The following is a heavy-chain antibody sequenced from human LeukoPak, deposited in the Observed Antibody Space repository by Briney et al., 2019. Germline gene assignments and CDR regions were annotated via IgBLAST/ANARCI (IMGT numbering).Heavy chain of an antibody. CDR2: IKQDGSEK. D-gene: IGHD5-12*01. V-gene: IGHV3-7*01. J-gene: IGHJ4*02. CDR1: GFTFSSYW. CDR3: APGYSGYDYFDY. Sequence: GSLRLSCAASGFTFSSYWMSWVRQAPGKGLEWVANIKQDGSEKYYVDSVKGRFTISRDNAKNSLYLQMNSLRAEDTAVYYCAPGYSGYDYFDYWGQGTLVTVSS.